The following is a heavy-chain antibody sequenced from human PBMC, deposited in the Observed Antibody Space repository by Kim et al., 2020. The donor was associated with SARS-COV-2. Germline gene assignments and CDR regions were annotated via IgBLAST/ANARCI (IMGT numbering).Heavy chain of an antibody. CDR2: IYYSGST. CDR1: GGSISSYY. D-gene: IGHD3-22*01. J-gene: IGHJ2*01. Sequence: SETLSLTCTVSGGSISSYYWSWIRQPPGKGLEWIGYIYYSGSTNYNPSLKSRVTISVDTSKNQFSLKLSSVTAADTAVYYCARDLVETGLESSGYYWGDYWYFDLWGRGTLVTVSS. V-gene: IGHV4-59*13. CDR3: ARDLVETGLESSGYYWGDYWYFDL.